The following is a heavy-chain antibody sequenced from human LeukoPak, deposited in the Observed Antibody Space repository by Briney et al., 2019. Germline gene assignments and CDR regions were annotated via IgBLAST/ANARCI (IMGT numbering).Heavy chain of an antibody. V-gene: IGHV1-69*04. CDR3: ARDLSYNYFDY. D-gene: IGHD2-2*02. CDR1: GGTFSSYA. Sequence: ASVKVSCKASGGTFSSYAISWVRQAPGQGLEWMGRIIPIFGIANYAQKFQGRVTITADKSMSTAYMELSSLRSEDTAVYYCARDLSYNYFDYWGQGTLVTVSS. CDR2: IIPIFGIA. J-gene: IGHJ4*02.